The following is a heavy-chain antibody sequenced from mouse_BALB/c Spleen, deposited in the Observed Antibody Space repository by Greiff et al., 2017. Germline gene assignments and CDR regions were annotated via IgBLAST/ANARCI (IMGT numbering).Heavy chain of an antibody. Sequence: ESGPGLVKPSQSLSLTCSVTGYSITSGYYWNWIRQFPGNKLEWMGYISYDGSNNYNPSLKNRISITRDTSKNQFFLKLNSVTTEDTATYYCARDEVSAMDYWGQGTSVTVSS. J-gene: IGHJ4*01. V-gene: IGHV3-6*02. CDR1: GYSITSGYY. CDR3: ARDEVSAMDY. CDR2: ISYDGSN. D-gene: IGHD2-14*01.